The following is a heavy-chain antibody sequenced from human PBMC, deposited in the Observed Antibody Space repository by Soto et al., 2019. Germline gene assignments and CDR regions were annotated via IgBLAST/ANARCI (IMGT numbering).Heavy chain of an antibody. CDR1: GFTFSNAW. Sequence: EVQLVESGGGLVKPGGSLRLSCAASGFTFSNAWMSWVRQAPGKGLEWVGRIKSKTDGGTTDYAAPVKGRFTISRDDSKNTLYLQMNSLKTEDTAVYYCTTMLGATEGDDYYYGMDVWGQGTTVTVSS. CDR2: IKSKTDGGTT. V-gene: IGHV3-15*01. D-gene: IGHD1-26*01. J-gene: IGHJ6*02. CDR3: TTMLGATEGDDYYYGMDV.